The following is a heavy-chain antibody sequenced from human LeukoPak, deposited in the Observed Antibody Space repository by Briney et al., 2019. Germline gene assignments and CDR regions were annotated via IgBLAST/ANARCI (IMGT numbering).Heavy chain of an antibody. CDR3: ARGGYDYVWGSYRYSHAFDI. D-gene: IGHD3-16*02. CDR1: GGSISSYY. V-gene: IGHV4-59*01. Sequence: SETLSLTCTVSGGSISSYYWSWIRQPPGKGLEWIGYIYYSGSTNYNPSLKSRVTISVDTSKNQFSLKLSSVTAADTAVYYCARGGYDYVWGSYRYSHAFDIWGQGTKVTVSS. CDR2: IYYSGST. J-gene: IGHJ3*02.